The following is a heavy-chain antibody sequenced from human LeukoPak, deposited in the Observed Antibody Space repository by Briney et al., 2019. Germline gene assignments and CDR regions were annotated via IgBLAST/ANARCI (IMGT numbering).Heavy chain of an antibody. J-gene: IGHJ3*02. D-gene: IGHD2-2*01. CDR2: ISGSGDDT. CDR3: AKDGHIVVVPRAFDI. CDR1: GFTFSNYA. Sequence: WGSLRLSCAASGFTFSNYAMSWVRQAPGKGLEWVSAISGSGDDTYYADSVKGRFTISRDNSKNTLYLQMNSLRAEDTAVYYCAKDGHIVVVPRAFDIWGQGTMVTVSS. V-gene: IGHV3-23*01.